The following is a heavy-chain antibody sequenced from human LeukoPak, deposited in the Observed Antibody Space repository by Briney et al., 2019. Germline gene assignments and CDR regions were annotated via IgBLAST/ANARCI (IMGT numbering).Heavy chain of an antibody. CDR3: ARPGVGSGRYGAFDI. Sequence: ASETLSLTCTVSGDSVSSDSYYWSWVRQPAGKGLEWIGRIYVSGNTDYSPSLESRATISVDTSKNQFSLKLSSVTAADTAVYYCARPGVGSGRYGAFDIWGQGTMVTVSS. CDR1: GDSVSSDSYY. D-gene: IGHD5-18*01. V-gene: IGHV4-61*02. J-gene: IGHJ3*02. CDR2: IYVSGNT.